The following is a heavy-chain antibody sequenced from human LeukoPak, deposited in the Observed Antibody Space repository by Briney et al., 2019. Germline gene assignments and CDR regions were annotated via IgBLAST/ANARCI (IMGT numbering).Heavy chain of an antibody. Sequence: GGSLRLSCAASGFTSSSYWMHWVRQAPGKGLVWVSRINSDGSSTSYADSVKGRFTISRDNAKNTLYLQMNSLRAEDTAVYYCAREGYSYVFCDYWGQGTLVTVSS. V-gene: IGHV3-74*01. CDR3: AREGYSYVFCDY. CDR1: GFTSSSYW. J-gene: IGHJ4*02. CDR2: INSDGSST. D-gene: IGHD5-18*01.